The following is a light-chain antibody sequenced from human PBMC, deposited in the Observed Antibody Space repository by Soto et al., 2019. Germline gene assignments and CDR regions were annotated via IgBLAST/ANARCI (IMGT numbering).Light chain of an antibody. CDR1: SGDVGGYNY. J-gene: IGLJ1*01. CDR3: SSYAGSSNV. V-gene: IGLV2-8*01. Sequence: QSVLAQPPSASGSRGQSVAISCTGTSGDVGGYNYVSWYQQHPGEAPKLMIYEVNKRPSGVPDRFSGSKSGNTASLTVSGLQAEDEADYYCSSYAGSSNVFGTGTKVTVL. CDR2: EVN.